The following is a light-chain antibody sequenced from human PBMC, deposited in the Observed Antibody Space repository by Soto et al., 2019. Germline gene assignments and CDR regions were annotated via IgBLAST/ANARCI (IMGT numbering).Light chain of an antibody. CDR2: GAS. Sequence: EIVLTQSPGTLSLSPGERATLSCRASQSVSGSFLAWYQQKPGQAPRLLIYGASSRATGIPDRFSGSGSGTDFTLTISRLEPEDFAVYSCQKYDTSPLTFGGGTKVEIK. CDR3: QKYDTSPLT. J-gene: IGKJ4*01. V-gene: IGKV3-20*01. CDR1: QSVSGSF.